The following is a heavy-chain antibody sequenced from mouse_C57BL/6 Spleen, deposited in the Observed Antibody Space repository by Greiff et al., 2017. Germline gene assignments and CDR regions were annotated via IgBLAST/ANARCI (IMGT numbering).Heavy chain of an antibody. CDR1: GFTFSSYG. V-gene: IGHV5-6*01. Sequence: EVKVVESGGDLVKPGGSLKLSCAASGFTFSSYGMSWVRQTPDKRLEWVATISSGGSYTYYPDSVKGRFTISRDNAKNTLYLQMSSLKSEDTAMYYCARHEDYDYDDGYYFDYWGQGTTLTVSS. J-gene: IGHJ2*01. CDR3: ARHEDYDYDDGYYFDY. CDR2: ISSGGSYT. D-gene: IGHD2-4*01.